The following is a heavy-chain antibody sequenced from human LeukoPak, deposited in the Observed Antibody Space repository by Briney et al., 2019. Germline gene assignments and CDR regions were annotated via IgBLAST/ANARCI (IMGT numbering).Heavy chain of an antibody. CDR3: ARDGASTASYYYMDV. CDR1: GFTFSSYS. Sequence: GGSLRLSCAASGFTFSSYSMNWVRQAPGKGLEWVSYISSSSSTIYYADSVKGRFTISRDNAKNSLYLQMNSLRAEDTAVYYCARDGASTASYYYMDVWGKGTTVTVSS. D-gene: IGHD1-26*01. CDR2: ISSSSSTI. J-gene: IGHJ6*03. V-gene: IGHV3-48*04.